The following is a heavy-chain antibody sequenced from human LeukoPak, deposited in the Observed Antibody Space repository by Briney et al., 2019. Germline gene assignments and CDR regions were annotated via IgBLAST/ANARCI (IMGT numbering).Heavy chain of an antibody. J-gene: IGHJ6*02. Sequence: PSETLSLTCTVSGGSISSYYWSWIRQPPGKGLEWIGYIYYSGSTNYNPSLKSRVTISVDTSKNQFSLKLSSVTAADTAVYYCARLVGGYSGYDHYYYYYGMDVWGQGTTVTVSS. CDR2: IYYSGST. CDR3: ARLVGGYSGYDHYYYYYGMDV. CDR1: GGSISSYY. D-gene: IGHD5-12*01. V-gene: IGHV4-59*08.